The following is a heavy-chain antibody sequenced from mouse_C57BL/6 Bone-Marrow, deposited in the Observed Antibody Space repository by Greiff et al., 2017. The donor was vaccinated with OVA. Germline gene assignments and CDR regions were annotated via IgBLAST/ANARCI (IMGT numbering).Heavy chain of an antibody. CDR1: GYTFTDYE. CDR3: TKDDYSAWFAY. Sequence: QVQLQQSGAELVRPGASVTLSCKASGYTFTDYEMHWVKQTPVHGLAWIGAIDPETGGTAYNQKFKGKAILTADKSSSTAYMELRSLTSEDSAVYYCTKDDYSAWFAYWGQGTLVTVSA. CDR2: IDPETGGT. D-gene: IGHD2-4*01. J-gene: IGHJ3*01. V-gene: IGHV1-15*01.